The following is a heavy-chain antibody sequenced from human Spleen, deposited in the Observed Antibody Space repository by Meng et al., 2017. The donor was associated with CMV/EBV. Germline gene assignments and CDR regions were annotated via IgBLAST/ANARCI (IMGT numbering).Heavy chain of an antibody. CDR1: GYHFTKYG. D-gene: IGHD2-15*01. CDR3: ARDRATRAYYFDY. J-gene: IGHJ4*02. Sequence: KAAGYHFTKYGISWVRQAPGKGLEWMGWISAYNNNINYAQNRQGRVTMTTDTSTNTAYMELRGLRSDDTAAYYCARDRATRAYYFDYWGQGTLVTVSS. V-gene: IGHV1-18*01. CDR2: ISAYNNNI.